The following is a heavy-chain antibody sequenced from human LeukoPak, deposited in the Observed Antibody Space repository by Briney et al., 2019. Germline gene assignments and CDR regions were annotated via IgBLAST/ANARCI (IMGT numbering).Heavy chain of an antibody. J-gene: IGHJ3*02. CDR1: GFTFSDYY. D-gene: IGHD5-18*01. V-gene: IGHV3-11*06. CDR3: ARASLGGQLWLNQAFDI. CDR2: ISSSSSYT. Sequence: PGGSLRLSCAASGFTFSDYYMSWIRQAPGKGLEWVSYISSSSSYTNYAGSVKGRFTISRDNAKNSLYLQMNSLRAEDTAVYYCARASLGGQLWLNQAFDIWGQGTMVTVSS.